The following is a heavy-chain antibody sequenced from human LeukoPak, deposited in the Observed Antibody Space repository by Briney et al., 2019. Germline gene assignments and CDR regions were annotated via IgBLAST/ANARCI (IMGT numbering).Heavy chain of an antibody. CDR1: GYTFTSYG. J-gene: IGHJ6*03. V-gene: IGHV1-18*01. CDR3: ARDQGLNWNYDMDV. Sequence: ASVKVSCKASGYTFTSYGISWVRQAPGQGLEWMGWISAYNGNTNYAQKLQGRVTMTTDTSTSTAYMELRSLRSDDTAVYYCARDQGLNWNYDMDVWGKGTTVTVSS. D-gene: IGHD1-20*01. CDR2: ISAYNGNT.